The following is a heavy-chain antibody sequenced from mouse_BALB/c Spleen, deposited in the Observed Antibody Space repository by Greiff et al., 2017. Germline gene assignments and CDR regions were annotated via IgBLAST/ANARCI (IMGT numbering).Heavy chain of an antibody. CDR1: GFSLTSYG. CDR2: IWAGGST. D-gene: IGHD1-1*01. V-gene: IGHV2-9*02. CDR3: ASHYYGSRGAMDY. J-gene: IGHJ4*01. Sequence: VQLQESGPGLVAPSQSLSITCTVSGFSLTSYGVHWVRQPPGKGLEWLGVIWAGGSTNYNSALMSRLSISKDNSKSQVFLKMNSLQTDDTAMYYCASHYYGSRGAMDYWGQGTSVTVSS.